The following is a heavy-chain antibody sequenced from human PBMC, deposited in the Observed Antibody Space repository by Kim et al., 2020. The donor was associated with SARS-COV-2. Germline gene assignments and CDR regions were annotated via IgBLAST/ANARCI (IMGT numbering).Heavy chain of an antibody. CDR3: ARDEPYYGDYARGGSWFY. J-gene: IGHJ4*02. V-gene: IGHV3-33*05. Sequence: GGSLRLSCAASGFTFSSYGMHWVRQAPGKGLEWVAVISYDGSNKYYADSVKGRFTISRDNSKNTLYLQMNSLRAEDTAVYYCARDEPYYGDYARGGSWFYWGQGTLVTVSS. CDR1: GFTFSSYG. D-gene: IGHD4-17*01. CDR2: ISYDGSNK.